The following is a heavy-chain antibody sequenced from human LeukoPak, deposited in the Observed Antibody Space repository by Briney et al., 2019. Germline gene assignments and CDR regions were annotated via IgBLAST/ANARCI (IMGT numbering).Heavy chain of an antibody. Sequence: GASVKVSCKASGYTFTGYYMHWVRQAPGQGLEWMGWINPNSGGTNYAQKFQGRVTMTRDTSISTACMELSRLRSDDTAVYYCAREPQYYYDSSGYPSPFDYWGQGTLVTVSS. CDR1: GYTFTGYY. CDR3: AREPQYYYDSSGYPSPFDY. J-gene: IGHJ4*02. CDR2: INPNSGGT. D-gene: IGHD3-22*01. V-gene: IGHV1-2*02.